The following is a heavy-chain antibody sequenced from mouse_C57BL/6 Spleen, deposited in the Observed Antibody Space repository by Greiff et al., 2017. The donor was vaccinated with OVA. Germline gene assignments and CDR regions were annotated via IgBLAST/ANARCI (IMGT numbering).Heavy chain of an antibody. V-gene: IGHV3-6*01. D-gene: IGHD2-1*01. CDR3: ARWDGNYLYAMDY. CDR1: GYSITSGYY. Sequence: EVQLQQSGPGLVKPSQSLSLTCSVTGYSITSGYYWNWIRQFPGNKLEWMGYISYDGSNNYNPSLKNRISITRDTSKNQFFLKLNSVTTEDTATYYCARWDGNYLYAMDYWGQGTSVTVSS. J-gene: IGHJ4*01. CDR2: ISYDGSN.